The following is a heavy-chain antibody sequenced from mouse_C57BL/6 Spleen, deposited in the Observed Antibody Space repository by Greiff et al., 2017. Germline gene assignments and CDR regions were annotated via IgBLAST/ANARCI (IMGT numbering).Heavy chain of an antibody. CDR2: SSSGSSTI. D-gene: IGHD2-3*01. CDR1: GFTFSDYG. V-gene: IGHV5-17*01. CDR3: ARGWVGIYYYAMDY. Sequence: EVKVVESGGGLVKPGGSLKLSCAASGFTFSDYGMHWVRQAPEKGLEWVAYSSSGSSTIYYADTVKGRFTISRDNAKNTLFLQMTSLRSEDTAMYYCARGWVGIYYYAMDYWGQGTSVTVSS. J-gene: IGHJ4*01.